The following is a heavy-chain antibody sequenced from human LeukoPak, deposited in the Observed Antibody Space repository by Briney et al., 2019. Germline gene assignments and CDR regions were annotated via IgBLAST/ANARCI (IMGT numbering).Heavy chain of an antibody. J-gene: IGHJ4*02. CDR1: GGTFSIYT. V-gene: IGHV1-69*10. CDR2: IIPILGIA. D-gene: IGHD3-3*01. CDR3: AREEELGSGITIFEVAQGYFDY. Sequence: SVKVSCKASGGTFSIYTISWVRQPPGQGLEWMGGIIPILGIANYAQKFQGRVTITADKSTSTAYMELSSLRSEDTAVYYCAREEELGSGITIFEVAQGYFDYWGQGTLVTVSS.